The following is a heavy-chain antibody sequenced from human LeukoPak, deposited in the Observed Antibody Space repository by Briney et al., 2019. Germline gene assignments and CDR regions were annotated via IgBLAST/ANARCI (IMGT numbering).Heavy chain of an antibody. J-gene: IGHJ3*02. Sequence: GASLKISCKGSGYSFPDYWIGWVRQMPGKGLEWMGIIYPGDSHTTYSPSFQGLVTISADMSINTAYLQWSSLKASDTAMYFCAWASGSRHAFDIWGQGTMVIVSS. D-gene: IGHD1-26*01. CDR2: IYPGDSHT. CDR3: AWASGSRHAFDI. V-gene: IGHV5-51*01. CDR1: GYSFPDYW.